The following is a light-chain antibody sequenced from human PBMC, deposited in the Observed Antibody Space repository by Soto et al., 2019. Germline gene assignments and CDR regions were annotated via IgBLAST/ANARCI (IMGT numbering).Light chain of an antibody. V-gene: IGLV3-1*01. CDR2: QDS. CDR3: QAWDSSAVV. CDR1: KLGNQY. Sequence: SYELTQPPSLSVSPGQTASISCSGNKLGNQYVSWYQQKPGQSPVLVIYQDSKRPSGIPERLSGSNSGDTATLTISGTQALDEADYYCQAWDSSAVVFGGGTKVTVL. J-gene: IGLJ2*01.